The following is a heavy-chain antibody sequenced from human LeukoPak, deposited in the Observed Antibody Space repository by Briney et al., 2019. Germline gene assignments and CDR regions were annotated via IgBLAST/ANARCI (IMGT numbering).Heavy chain of an antibody. D-gene: IGHD4-17*01. V-gene: IGHV3-23*01. CDR2: ISGSGGDT. J-gene: IGHJ4*02. Sequence: PGGSLRLSCAASGFPFSTYAMSWVRQAPGKGLEWVSVISGSGGDTYYADSVKGRFTISGDNSKNTVYLQMNSLRAEDTALYYCAKGGVYGDCYFDYWGQGTLVTVSS. CDR1: GFPFSTYA. CDR3: AKGGVYGDCYFDY.